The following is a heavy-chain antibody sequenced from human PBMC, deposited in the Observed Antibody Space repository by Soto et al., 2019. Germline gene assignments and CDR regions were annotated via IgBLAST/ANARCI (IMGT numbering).Heavy chain of an antibody. Sequence: GSLRLSCEASGFTFSDYWMSWVRQAPGKGPEWVANIKFDGSVKQYVDSVRGRFSISRGNSRNSLFLQMNSLRAGDTAIYYCVKDGGYCSSSTCYSPRNHYFDSWGQGTLVTVSS. D-gene: IGHD2-2*01. CDR2: IKFDGSVK. CDR1: GFTFSDYW. V-gene: IGHV3-7*03. J-gene: IGHJ4*02. CDR3: VKDGGYCSSSTCYSPRNHYFDS.